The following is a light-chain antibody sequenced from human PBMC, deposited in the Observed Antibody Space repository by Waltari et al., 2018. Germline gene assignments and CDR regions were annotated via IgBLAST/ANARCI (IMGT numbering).Light chain of an antibody. CDR1: QSVSTY. V-gene: IGKV3-11*01. CDR2: GAS. Sequence: EIVLTQSPATLSLSPGERATLSCRASQSVSTYLAWYQQKPGQVPRLLIYGASNRATGIPARFSGSGSGTDFTLTISSLEPEDFAVYYCQQRISLLGWTFGQGTKVEIK. CDR3: QQRISLLGWT. J-gene: IGKJ1*01.